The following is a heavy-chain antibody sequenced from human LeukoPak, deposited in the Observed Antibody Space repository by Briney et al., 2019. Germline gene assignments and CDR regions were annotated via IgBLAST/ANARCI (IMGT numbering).Heavy chain of an antibody. CDR2: IIPIFGTA. Sequence: SVKVSCKASGGTFSSYAISWVRQAPGQGLEWMGGIIPIFGTANYAQKFQGRVTITADESTSTAYMELSSLRSEDTAVYSCAEKRDGYNSADAFDIWAKGQWSPSLQ. CDR1: GGTFSSYA. V-gene: IGHV1-69*13. J-gene: IGHJ3*02. D-gene: IGHD5-24*01. CDR3: AEKRDGYNSADAFDI.